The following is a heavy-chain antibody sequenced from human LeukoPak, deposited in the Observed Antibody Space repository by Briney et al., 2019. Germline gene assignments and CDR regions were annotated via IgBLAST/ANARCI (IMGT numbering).Heavy chain of an antibody. CDR2: INSGGST. Sequence: GGSLRLSCAASGVTVSSNYMSWVRQAPGKGLEWVSVINSGGSTYYADSVKGRFTISRDNSKNTLYLQMNSLRAEDTAVYYCARGGGWSSFDYWGQGTLVTVSS. CDR1: GVTVSSNY. J-gene: IGHJ4*02. V-gene: IGHV3-53*01. CDR3: ARGGGWSSFDY. D-gene: IGHD6-19*01.